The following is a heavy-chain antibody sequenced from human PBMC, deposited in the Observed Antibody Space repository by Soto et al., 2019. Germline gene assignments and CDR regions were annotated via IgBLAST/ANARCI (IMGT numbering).Heavy chain of an antibody. CDR2: VSRAGTYT. J-gene: IGHJ5*02. Sequence: EVQLLESGGDVVRPGGSLRLSCAASGFTFSSYAMGWVRQAPGKGLEWVAGVSRAGTYTCYADSVRGRFSISRDNSRDTVNLYMNALRGDDTSVYFCVKYTVTEAWGESWGQGTLVSVSS. CDR1: GFTFSSYA. CDR3: VKYTVTEAWGES. V-gene: IGHV3-23*01. D-gene: IGHD3-16*01.